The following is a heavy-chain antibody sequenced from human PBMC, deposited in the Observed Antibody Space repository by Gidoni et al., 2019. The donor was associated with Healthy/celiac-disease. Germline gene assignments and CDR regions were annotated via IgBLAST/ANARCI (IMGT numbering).Heavy chain of an antibody. CDR2: IKHSGST. CDR3: ARGVYDILTGYYSFDY. CDR1: GGSFSGYY. Sequence: QVQLQQWCAGLLKPSETLSLTCAVYGGSFSGYYWSWIRQPPGKGLEWIGEIKHSGSTNYNPSLKSQVTISVDTSKNQFSLKLSSVTAADTAVYYCARGVYDILTGYYSFDYWGQGTLVTVSS. D-gene: IGHD3-9*01. J-gene: IGHJ4*02. V-gene: IGHV4-34*01.